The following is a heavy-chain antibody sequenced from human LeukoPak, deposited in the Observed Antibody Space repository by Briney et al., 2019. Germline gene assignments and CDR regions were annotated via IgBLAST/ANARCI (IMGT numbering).Heavy chain of an antibody. Sequence: ASVKVSCKASGYTFSSYGISWVRQAPGQGLEWMGWINPYNGNTNYAQNLQGRVTMTTDTSTSTAYMELRSLRSDDTAVYYCARGGDYVMVDYWGQGIVVTVSS. D-gene: IGHD4-17*01. CDR1: GYTFSSYG. V-gene: IGHV1-18*01. CDR2: INPYNGNT. J-gene: IGHJ4*02. CDR3: ARGGDYVMVDY.